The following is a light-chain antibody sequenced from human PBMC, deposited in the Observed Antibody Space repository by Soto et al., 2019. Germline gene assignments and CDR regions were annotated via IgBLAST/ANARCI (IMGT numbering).Light chain of an antibody. CDR1: QSVSGN. CDR2: AAS. CDR3: QQYKNWPTIT. Sequence: EIVMTQSPATLSVSPGERATLSCRASQSVSGNLAWYQQKPGQAPRLXXYAASTRANGIPARFSGSGSGTELTLTISSLQSEDFAVYYGQQYKNWPTITFGQGTRLEIK. J-gene: IGKJ5*01. V-gene: IGKV3-15*01.